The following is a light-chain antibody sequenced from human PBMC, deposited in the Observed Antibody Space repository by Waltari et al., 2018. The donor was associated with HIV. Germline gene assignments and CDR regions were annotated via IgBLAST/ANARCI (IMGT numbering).Light chain of an antibody. CDR3: AAWDDSLNDSYV. Sequence: QSVLTQPPSASGTPGQRVTISCSGSSSNIGSNAVTWYQQLPGTAPKLLIYSNNQRPPGVPDRFSGSKSGTSASLAISGLQSDDEADYYCAAWDDSLNDSYVFGPGTKVTVL. J-gene: IGLJ1*01. CDR1: SSNIGSNA. V-gene: IGLV1-44*01. CDR2: SNN.